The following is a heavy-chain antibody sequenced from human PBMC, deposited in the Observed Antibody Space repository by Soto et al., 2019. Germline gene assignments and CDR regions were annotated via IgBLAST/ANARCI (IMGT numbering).Heavy chain of an antibody. V-gene: IGHV1-24*01. CDR3: ATSRVNRYYDLWSGSLDY. CDR2: FDPEDGET. CDR1: GYTLTELS. D-gene: IGHD3-3*01. J-gene: IGHJ4*02. Sequence: ASVKVSCKVSGYTLTELSMHWVRQAPGKGLEWMGGFDPEDGETIYAQKFQGRVTMTEDTSTDTAYMELSSLRSEDTAVYYCATSRVNRYYDLWSGSLDYWGQGTLVTVSS.